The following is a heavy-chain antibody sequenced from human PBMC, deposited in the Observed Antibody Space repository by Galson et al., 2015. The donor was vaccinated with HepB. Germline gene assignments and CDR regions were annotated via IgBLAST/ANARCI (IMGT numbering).Heavy chain of an antibody. CDR2: ISGSGGST. Sequence: SLRLSCAASGFTFSSYAMSWVRQAPGKGLEWVSAISGSGGSTYYADSVEGRFTISRDNSKNTLYLQMNSLRAEDTAVYYCAKDYDFWSGYYLYYFDYWGQGTLVTVSS. V-gene: IGHV3-23*01. J-gene: IGHJ4*02. CDR1: GFTFSSYA. D-gene: IGHD3-3*01. CDR3: AKDYDFWSGYYLYYFDY.